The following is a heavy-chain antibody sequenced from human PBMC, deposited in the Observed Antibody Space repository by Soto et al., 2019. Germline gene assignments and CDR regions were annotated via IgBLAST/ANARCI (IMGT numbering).Heavy chain of an antibody. CDR3: ARDNYDSSGYYSVFDY. J-gene: IGHJ4*02. CDR1: GFTFSSYS. CDR2: ISSSSSYI. D-gene: IGHD3-22*01. V-gene: IGHV3-21*01. Sequence: GGSLRLSCAASGFTFSSYSMNWVRRAPGKGLEWVSSISSSSSYIYYADSVKGRFTISRDNAKSSLYLQMNSLRAEDTAVYYCARDNYDSSGYYSVFDYWGQGTLVTVSS.